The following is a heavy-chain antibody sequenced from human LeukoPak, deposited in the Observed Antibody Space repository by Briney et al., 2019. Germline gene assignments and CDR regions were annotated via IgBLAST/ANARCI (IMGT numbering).Heavy chain of an antibody. V-gene: IGHV3-23*01. CDR3: AKDRAKGANPPYFDY. D-gene: IGHD1-26*01. J-gene: IGHJ4*02. CDR1: GFTFSSYA. CDR2: ISGSGGST. Sequence: GGSLRLSCAASGFTFSSYAMSWVRQAPGKGLEWVSAISGSGGSTYYADSVKGRFTISRDNSKNTLYLQMNSLRAEDMAVYYCAKDRAKGANPPYFDYWGQGTLVTVSS.